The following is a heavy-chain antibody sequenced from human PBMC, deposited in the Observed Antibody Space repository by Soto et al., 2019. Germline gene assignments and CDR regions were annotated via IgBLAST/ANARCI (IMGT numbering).Heavy chain of an antibody. D-gene: IGHD6-19*01. Sequence: PGESLKISCKVSGYIFTNYWINWVRQMPGKGLEWMGIIYPGDSDTRYNPSFQGQITISADKSINTAYLQWSSLKASDSAVYYCARRGDSSSLIDAWGQGTLVTVYS. CDR1: GYIFTNYW. V-gene: IGHV5-51*01. CDR2: IYPGDSDT. CDR3: ARRGDSSSLIDA. J-gene: IGHJ5*02.